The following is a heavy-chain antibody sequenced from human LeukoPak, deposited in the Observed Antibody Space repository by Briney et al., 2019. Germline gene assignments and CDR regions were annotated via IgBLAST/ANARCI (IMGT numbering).Heavy chain of an antibody. J-gene: IGHJ4*02. D-gene: IGHD3-10*01. CDR2: ISYDGGKR. CDR1: GFTFSSYS. V-gene: IGHV3-30*18. Sequence: GGSLRLSCAASGFTFSSYSMNWVRQAPGKGLEWVAFISYDGGKRYFADSVKGRFSISRDNSASALFLDMDSLRTEDTAVYFCAKGLRWFGNFYFNFFDHWGQGILVTVSS. CDR3: AKGLRWFGNFYFNFFDH.